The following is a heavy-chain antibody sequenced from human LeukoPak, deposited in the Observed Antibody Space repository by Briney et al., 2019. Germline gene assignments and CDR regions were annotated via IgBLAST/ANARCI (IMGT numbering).Heavy chain of an antibody. CDR3: ARGSLDFDY. CDR2: ISYSEST. V-gene: IGHV4-31*03. CDR1: GGSISSGGYY. Sequence: SQTLSLTCTVSGGSISSGGYYWNWIRQHPGKGLERIGYISYSESTHYNPSLKSRLTISVDTSKNQFSLKLSSVTAADTAVYYCARGSLDFDYWGQGTLVTVSS. J-gene: IGHJ4*02.